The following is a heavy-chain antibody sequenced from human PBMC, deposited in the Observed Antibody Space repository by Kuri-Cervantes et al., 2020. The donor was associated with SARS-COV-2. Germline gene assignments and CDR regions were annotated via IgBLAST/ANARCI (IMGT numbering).Heavy chain of an antibody. CDR2: IYYSGST. Sequence: ESLKISCTVSGGSISSYYWSWIRQPPGKGLEWIGYIYYSGSTNYNPSLKSRVTISVDTSKNQFSLKLSSVTAADTAVYYCARVPAAAGTWWFDPWGQGTLVTVSS. D-gene: IGHD6-13*01. V-gene: IGHV4-59*01. J-gene: IGHJ5*02. CDR1: GGSISSYY. CDR3: ARVPAAAGTWWFDP.